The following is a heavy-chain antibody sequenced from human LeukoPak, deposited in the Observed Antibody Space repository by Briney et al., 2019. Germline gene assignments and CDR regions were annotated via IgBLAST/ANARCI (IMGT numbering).Heavy chain of an antibody. CDR3: ARIAVAGDYGY. J-gene: IGHJ4*02. Sequence: ASVKVSCKASGGTFSSYAISWVRQAPGQGLEWMGWINPNSGGTNYAQKFQGRVTMTRDTSISTAYMELSRLRSDDTAVYYCARIAVAGDYGYWGQGTLVTVSS. D-gene: IGHD6-19*01. CDR2: INPNSGGT. V-gene: IGHV1-2*02. CDR1: GGTFSSYA.